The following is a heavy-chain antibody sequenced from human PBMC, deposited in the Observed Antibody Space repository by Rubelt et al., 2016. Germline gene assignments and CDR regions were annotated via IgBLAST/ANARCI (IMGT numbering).Heavy chain of an antibody. CDR2: INHSGST. J-gene: IGHJ4*02. D-gene: IGHD2-8*01. CDR1: GGSFSGYY. CDR3: ARGSIMVYATGYFDY. Sequence: QLQLQESGPGLVKPSETLSLTCTVSGGSFSGYYWSWIRQPPGKGLEWIGEINHSGSTNYNPSLKSRVTISVDTSKNQFSLKLSSVTAADTAVYYCARGSIMVYATGYFDYWGQGTLVTVSS. V-gene: IGHV4-34*01.